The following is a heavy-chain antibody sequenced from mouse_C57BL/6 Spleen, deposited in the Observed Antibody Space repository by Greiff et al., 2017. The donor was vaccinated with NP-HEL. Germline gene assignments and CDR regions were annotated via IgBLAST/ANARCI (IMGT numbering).Heavy chain of an antibody. J-gene: IGHJ3*01. Sequence: VQLQQPGTELVKPGASVKLSCKASGYTFTSYWMHWVKQRPGQGLEWIGNINPSNGGTNYNEKFKSKATLTVDKSSSTAYMQLSSLTSEDSAVYYCARGAGDYYGSSSFAYWGQGTLVTVSA. CDR3: ARGAGDYYGSSSFAY. D-gene: IGHD1-1*01. V-gene: IGHV1-53*01. CDR2: INPSNGGT. CDR1: GYTFTSYW.